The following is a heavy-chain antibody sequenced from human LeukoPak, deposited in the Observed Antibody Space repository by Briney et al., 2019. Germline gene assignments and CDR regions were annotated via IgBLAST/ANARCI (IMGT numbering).Heavy chain of an antibody. J-gene: IGHJ4*02. Sequence: SETLSLTCAVYGGSFSGYYWSWIRQPPGKGLEWFGEINHSGSTNYNPSLKSRVTISVDTSKNQFSLKLSSVTAADTAVYYCARGRSRITIFGVVITNKGFDYWGQRTLVTVSS. D-gene: IGHD3-3*01. V-gene: IGHV4-34*01. CDR3: ARGRSRITIFGVVITNKGFDY. CDR2: INHSGST. CDR1: GGSFSGYY.